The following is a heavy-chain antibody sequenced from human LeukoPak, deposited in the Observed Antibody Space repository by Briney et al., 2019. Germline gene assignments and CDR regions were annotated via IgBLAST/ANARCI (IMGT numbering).Heavy chain of an antibody. V-gene: IGHV4-30-4*01. J-gene: IGHJ4*02. Sequence: SQTLSLTCTVSGGSISSGDYYWSWIRQPPGKGLEWIGYIYDSGSTYYNPSLKSRVTISVDTSKNQFSLKLSSVTAADTAVYYCARFYDGCGGDCYGGFDYWGQGTLVTVSS. CDR1: GGSISSGDYY. CDR2: IYDSGST. CDR3: ARFYDGCGGDCYGGFDY. D-gene: IGHD2-21*02.